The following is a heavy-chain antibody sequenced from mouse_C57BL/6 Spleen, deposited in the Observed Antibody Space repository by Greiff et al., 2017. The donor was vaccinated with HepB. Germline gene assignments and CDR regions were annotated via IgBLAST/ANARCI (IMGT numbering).Heavy chain of an antibody. CDR3: ARSNHYAMDY. V-gene: IGHV1-26*01. CDR2: INPNNGGT. J-gene: IGHJ4*01. Sequence: VQLQQSGPELVKPGASVKISCKASGYTFTDYYMNWVKQSHGKSLEWIGDINPNNGGTSYNQKFKGKATLTVDKSSSTAYMELRSLTSEDSAVYYCARSNHYAMDYWGQGTSVTVSS. CDR1: GYTFTDYY. D-gene: IGHD2-5*01.